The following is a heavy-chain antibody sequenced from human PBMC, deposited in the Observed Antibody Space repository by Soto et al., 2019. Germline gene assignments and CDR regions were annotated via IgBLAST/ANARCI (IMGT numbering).Heavy chain of an antibody. CDR3: ARGRMDPMTDGSSTSCLGWFDP. Sequence: DVQLLESGGGLVQPGGSLRLSCAASGFTLRNYAMAWVRQAPGKGLEWVSTIGGGGDSTYYADSVKGRFTISRYNSKSTLYPQMNSLRAEDTAVYYCARGRMDPMTDGSSTSCLGWFDPWGQGTPVTVSA. J-gene: IGHJ5*02. CDR1: GFTLRNYA. V-gene: IGHV3-23*01. CDR2: IGGGGDST. D-gene: IGHD2-2*01.